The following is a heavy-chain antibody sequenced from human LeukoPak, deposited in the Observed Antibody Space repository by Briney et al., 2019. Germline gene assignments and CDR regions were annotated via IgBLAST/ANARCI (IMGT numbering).Heavy chain of an antibody. J-gene: IGHJ4*02. CDR3: ARRQDDSPLGY. D-gene: IGHD3-9*01. CDR1: GFSVSTNY. Sequence: GGSLRLSCAAPGFSVSTNYMSWVRQAPGKGLEWVSVIYSSGSTYYADSVKGRFTISRDTSENTVYLQMNSLRADDTAVYHCARRQDDSPLGYWGQGTLVTVSS. CDR2: IYSSGST. V-gene: IGHV3-53*01.